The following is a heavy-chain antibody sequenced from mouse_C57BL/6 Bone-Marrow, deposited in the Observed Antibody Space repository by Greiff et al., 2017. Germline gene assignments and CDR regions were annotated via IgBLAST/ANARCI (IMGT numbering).Heavy chain of an antibody. CDR3: ARESAGTFYYAMDY. J-gene: IGHJ4*01. Sequence: LQQSLSPLSPPFPSFHLSFNSSFYTFTSYWMHWVKQRPGQGLEWIGYINPSSGYTKYNQKFKDKATLTADKSSSTAYMQLSSLTYEDSAVYYCARESAGTFYYAMDYWGQGTSVTVSS. CDR2: INPSSGYT. CDR1: FYTFTSYW. V-gene: IGHV1-7*01. D-gene: IGHD4-1*01.